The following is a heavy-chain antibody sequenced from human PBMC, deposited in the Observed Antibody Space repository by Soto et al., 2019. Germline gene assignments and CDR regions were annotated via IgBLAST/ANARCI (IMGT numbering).Heavy chain of an antibody. V-gene: IGHV3-23*01. J-gene: IGHJ5*02. CDR1: GFTFSTYA. D-gene: IGHD6-19*01. Sequence: EVHLLESGGGLVQPGGSLRLSCAASGFTFSTYAMAWVRQAPGKGPEWVSAISGSGGSTYYADSVKGRFTISRDNSANTLSLQMHSLRAEDTAVYYCAKGAGYSSGWLNWFDPWGQGTLVTVSS. CDR3: AKGAGYSSGWLNWFDP. CDR2: ISGSGGST.